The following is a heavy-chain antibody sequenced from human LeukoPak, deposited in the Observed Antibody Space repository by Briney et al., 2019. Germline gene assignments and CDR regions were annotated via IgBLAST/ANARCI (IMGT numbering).Heavy chain of an antibody. CDR3: ARDRGYCTGGSCSDYYYGLDV. V-gene: IGHV1-69*04. J-gene: IGHJ6*02. CDR2: IIPIFGIT. Sequence: ASVKVSCKASGGTFSSYGISWVRQAPGQGLEWMRRIIPIFGITNYAQKFQGRVTITADKSTSTAYMGLSSLRSEDTAVYYCARDRGYCTGGSCSDYYYGLDVWGQGTTVTVSS. D-gene: IGHD2-15*01. CDR1: GGTFSSYG.